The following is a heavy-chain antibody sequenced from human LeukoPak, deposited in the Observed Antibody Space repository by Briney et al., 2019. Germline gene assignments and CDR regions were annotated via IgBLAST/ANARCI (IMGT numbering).Heavy chain of an antibody. D-gene: IGHD3-22*01. J-gene: IGHJ3*02. CDR1: GFNLNSRW. CDR2: ISGSGGST. CDR3: AKDAYYYDSSGYYYEGAFDI. Sequence: PGGSLRLSCVASGFNLNSRWMDWVRQAPGKGLEWVSAISGSGGSTYYADSVKGRFTISRDNSKNTLYLQMNSLRAEDTAVYYCAKDAYYYDSSGYYYEGAFDIWGQGTMVTVPS. V-gene: IGHV3-23*01.